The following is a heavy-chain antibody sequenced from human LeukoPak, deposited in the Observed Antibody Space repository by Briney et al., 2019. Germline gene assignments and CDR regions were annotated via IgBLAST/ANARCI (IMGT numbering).Heavy chain of an antibody. Sequence: GESLKISCKGSGYSFTSQWIGWVRQMPGKGLEWMGIIYPDDSDNRYSPSFQGQVTISADKSINTAYLQWSSLKASDTAMYYCARHGKYFSGSHHFDYWGRGTLVTVSS. V-gene: IGHV5-51*01. CDR1: GYSFTSQW. D-gene: IGHD6-19*01. J-gene: IGHJ4*02. CDR3: ARHGKYFSGSHHFDY. CDR2: IYPDDSDN.